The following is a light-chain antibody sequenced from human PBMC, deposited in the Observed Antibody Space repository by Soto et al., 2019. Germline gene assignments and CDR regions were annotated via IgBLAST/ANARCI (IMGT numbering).Light chain of an antibody. V-gene: IGKV4-1*01. Sequence: DIVMTQSPDSLAVSLGERATINCKSSQIVLYSSNNKNYLGCYQQKPGQPPKLXIYWASTRESGVPDRVSGSGSGTDFTLTISSLQAEDVAVYYCQQYYTTPLTFGPGTKVDIK. J-gene: IGKJ3*01. CDR2: WAS. CDR3: QQYYTTPLT. CDR1: QIVLYSSNNKNY.